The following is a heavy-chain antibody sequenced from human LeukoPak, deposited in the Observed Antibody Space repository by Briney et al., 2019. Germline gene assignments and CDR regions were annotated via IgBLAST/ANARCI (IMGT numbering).Heavy chain of an antibody. V-gene: IGHV3-23*01. D-gene: IGHD6-13*01. J-gene: IGHJ3*01. CDR1: GFTFSSYA. CDR2: ISGSGGSN. Sequence: QAGGSLRLSCAASGFTFSSYARSWVRQTPGKGLAWFFSISGSGGSNYDEDSVKGRFTISRDNSKNTLYLQMHSLRAEDTAEYYCALPSSRFLKWAFDVWGQGTMVTVSS. CDR3: ALPSSRFLKWAFDV.